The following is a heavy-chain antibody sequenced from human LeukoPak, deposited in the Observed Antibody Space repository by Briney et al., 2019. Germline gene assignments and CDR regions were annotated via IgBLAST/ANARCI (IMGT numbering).Heavy chain of an antibody. Sequence: PGGSLRLSCAASGFPFSSYWMHWVRQAPGKGLVWVSRINIDGSNTNYADSVKGRFTISRDNSKNTLYLQMNSLRAEDTAVYYCAKDPPMATAHWGQGTLVTVSS. V-gene: IGHV3-74*01. CDR3: AKDPPMATAH. CDR2: INIDGSNT. D-gene: IGHD5-24*01. CDR1: GFPFSSYW. J-gene: IGHJ4*02.